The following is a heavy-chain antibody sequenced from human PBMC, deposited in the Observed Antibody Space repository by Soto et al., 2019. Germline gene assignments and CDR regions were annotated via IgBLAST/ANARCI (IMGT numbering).Heavy chain of an antibody. D-gene: IGHD1-26*01. CDR1: GGSISTSSYY. CDR3: ARQQSGYSRGNNWFDP. CDR2: IYYSGGA. J-gene: IGHJ5*02. Sequence: QLQLQESGPGLVKPSETLSLTCTVSGGSISTSSYYWGWIRQPPGKGLEWIGSIYYSGGAYYYPSLKSRVTISVDTPKNQCSRKLSSVTAADTAVYHCARQQSGYSRGNNWFDPRGQGSLVTVST. V-gene: IGHV4-39*01.